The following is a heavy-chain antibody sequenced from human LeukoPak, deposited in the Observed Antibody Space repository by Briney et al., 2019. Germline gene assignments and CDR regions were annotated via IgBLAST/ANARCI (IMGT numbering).Heavy chain of an antibody. Sequence: ASVKVSCKVSGYTFTGYYMHWVRQAPGQGLEWMGWINPNSGGTNYAQKFQGRVTMTRDTSISTAYMELSRLRSDDTAVYYCARVREDNWNPYYFDYWGQGTLVTVSS. J-gene: IGHJ4*02. CDR2: INPNSGGT. D-gene: IGHD1-20*01. CDR1: GYTFTGYY. CDR3: ARVREDNWNPYYFDY. V-gene: IGHV1-2*02.